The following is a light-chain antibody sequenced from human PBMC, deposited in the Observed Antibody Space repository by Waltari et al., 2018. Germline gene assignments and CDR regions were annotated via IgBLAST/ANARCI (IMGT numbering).Light chain of an antibody. CDR2: WAS. CDR1: QSVLHSSNNKNY. V-gene: IGKV4-1*01. J-gene: IGKJ1*01. CDR3: QQYYSSPRT. Sequence: DIVMTQSPDSLAVSLGEGAAINCKSRQSVLHSSNNKNYLAWFQQKPGQPPKLLIYWASTRESGIPDRFSGSGSGTDFTLTISSLQAEDVAVYYCQQYYSSPRTFGQGTKVEIK.